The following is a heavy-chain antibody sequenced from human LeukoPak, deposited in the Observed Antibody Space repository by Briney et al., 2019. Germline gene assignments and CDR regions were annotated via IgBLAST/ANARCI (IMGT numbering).Heavy chain of an antibody. Sequence: PGGSLRLSCAASGFTFSNYAMSWVRQAPGKGLEWVSAIGGDGITTYYADSVRGRFTISRDNSKNTLFLQMNILIAEDTAIYYCAKAQHTSGWYWFDHWGQGTLVTVSS. V-gene: IGHV3-23*01. CDR2: IGGDGITT. CDR3: AKAQHTSGWYWFDH. CDR1: GFTFSNYA. D-gene: IGHD6-19*01. J-gene: IGHJ5*02.